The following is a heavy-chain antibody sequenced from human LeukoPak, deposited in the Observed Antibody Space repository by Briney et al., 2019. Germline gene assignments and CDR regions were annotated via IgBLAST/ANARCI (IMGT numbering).Heavy chain of an antibody. V-gene: IGHV1-2*02. Sequence: ASVKVSCKASGYTFTGYYMHWVRQAPGQGLEWMGWINPNSGGTNYAQKFQGRVTMTRDTSISTAYMELSGLRSDDTAVYYCARVSCSSTSCYSDFDYWGQGTLVTVSS. D-gene: IGHD2-2*01. CDR2: INPNSGGT. CDR1: GYTFTGYY. J-gene: IGHJ4*02. CDR3: ARVSCSSTSCYSDFDY.